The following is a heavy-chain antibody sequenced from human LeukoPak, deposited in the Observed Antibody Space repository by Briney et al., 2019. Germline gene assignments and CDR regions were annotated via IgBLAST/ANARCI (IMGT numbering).Heavy chain of an antibody. CDR3: ARDDTDFIFFDY. D-gene: IGHD3-22*01. CDR2: MNPNSGNT. V-gene: IGHV1-8*01. CDR1: GYTFTSYD. Sequence: ASVKVSCKASGYTFTSYDINWVRQATGQGLEWMGWMNPNSGNTGYAQNLQGRVTMTTDTSTSTAYMELRSLRSDDTAVYYCARDDTDFIFFDYWGQGTLVTVSS. J-gene: IGHJ4*02.